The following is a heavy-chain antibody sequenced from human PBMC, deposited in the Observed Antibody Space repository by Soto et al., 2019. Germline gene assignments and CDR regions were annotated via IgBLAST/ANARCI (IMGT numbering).Heavy chain of an antibody. Sequence: QVQLQESGPGLVKPSETLSLTCTVSGGSITRGGYYWSWIRQHPGKGLEWIGYIYNSGTTYYNPSLKSRLTISVDTPKNQFSLKLTSVTAADTAVYYCARDPAPWGQGTLVTVSS. J-gene: IGHJ5*02. CDR3: ARDPAP. CDR2: IYNSGTT. V-gene: IGHV4-31*03. CDR1: GGSITRGGYY.